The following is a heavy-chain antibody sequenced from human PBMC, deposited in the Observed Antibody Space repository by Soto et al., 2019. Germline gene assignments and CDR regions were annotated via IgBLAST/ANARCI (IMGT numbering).Heavy chain of an antibody. CDR2: ISAHNGNT. D-gene: IGHD1-1*01. J-gene: IGHJ4*02. CDR3: ARGRYGDY. V-gene: IGHV1-18*01. Sequence: QVHLVQSGAEVKKPGASVKVSCKGSGYAFTTYGITWVRQAPGQGLEWMGWISAHNGNTNYAQKLQGRVTVTRDTSTRTAYMELRSLRSDATAVYYCARGRYGDYWGQGAMVTGSS. CDR1: GYAFTTYG.